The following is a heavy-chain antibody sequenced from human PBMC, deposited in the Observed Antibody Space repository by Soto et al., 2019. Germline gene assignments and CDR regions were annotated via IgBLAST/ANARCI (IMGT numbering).Heavy chain of an antibody. V-gene: IGHV6-1*01. CDR1: GDSVSSNSAA. J-gene: IGHJ3*02. CDR2: TYYRSKWYN. Sequence: QVPLQQSGPGLVKPSQTLSLTCAISGDSVSSNSAAWNWIRQSPSRGLEWLGRTYYRSKWYNDYAVSVKSRITINPATSKNQFSLQLNSVTPEDTAVYYCARDRGYCSSTSCYAFDIWGQGTMVTVSS. CDR3: ARDRGYCSSTSCYAFDI. D-gene: IGHD2-2*01.